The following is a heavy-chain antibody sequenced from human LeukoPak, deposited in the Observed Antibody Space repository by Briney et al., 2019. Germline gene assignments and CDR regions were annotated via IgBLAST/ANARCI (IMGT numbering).Heavy chain of an antibody. Sequence: SVKVSCKASGYTFTDYFMNWVRQAPGQGLEWMGGIIPIFGTANYAQKFQGRVTITADESTSTAYMELSSLRSEDTAVYYCARDRTYYYDSSGYQRVGAFDIWGQGTMVTVSS. V-gene: IGHV1-69*13. CDR1: GYTFTDYF. J-gene: IGHJ3*02. CDR3: ARDRTYYYDSSGYQRVGAFDI. CDR2: IIPIFGTA. D-gene: IGHD3-22*01.